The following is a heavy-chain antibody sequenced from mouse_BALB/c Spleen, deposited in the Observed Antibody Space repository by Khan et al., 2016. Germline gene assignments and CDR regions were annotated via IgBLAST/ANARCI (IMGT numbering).Heavy chain of an antibody. CDR1: GYSITSDYA. CDR3: ARRYYRYDDALDY. Sequence: EVQLLETGPGLVKPSQSLSLTCTVTGYSITSDYAWNWIRQFPGNKLEWMGYISYSGSTNYNPSLKSRISITRDTSKNQFFLQLNSVTTVGTATYYCARRYYRYDDALDYWGQGTSVTVSS. D-gene: IGHD2-14*01. J-gene: IGHJ4*01. CDR2: ISYSGST. V-gene: IGHV3-2*02.